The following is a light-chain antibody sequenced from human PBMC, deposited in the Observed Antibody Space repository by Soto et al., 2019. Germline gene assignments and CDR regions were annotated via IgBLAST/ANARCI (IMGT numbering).Light chain of an antibody. J-gene: IGKJ2*01. Sequence: EIVLTQSPDTLSLSPGERATLSCRASQSVSSSYLAWYQQKPGQAPRLLIYGASSRATGIPDRFSGSGSGTDFALTVSRREPEDFAVYYCQQYGISPETFGQGTKLEIK. CDR2: GAS. CDR3: QQYGISPET. CDR1: QSVSSSY. V-gene: IGKV3-20*01.